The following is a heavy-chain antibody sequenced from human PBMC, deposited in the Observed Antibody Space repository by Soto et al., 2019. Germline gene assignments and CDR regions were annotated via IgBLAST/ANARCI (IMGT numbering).Heavy chain of an antibody. D-gene: IGHD2-8*01. CDR2: ISGYNGDT. V-gene: IGHV1-18*01. Sequence: ASVKVSCKASGYSFSTYGISWVRQAPGQGLEWMGWISGYNGDTNYAQKFQGRVTMTIDTSTTTAYLELRRLTYDDTAVYFCAKNGHPPYYYYGMDFWGQGTTVTVSS. CDR3: AKNGHPPYYYYGMDF. J-gene: IGHJ6*02. CDR1: GYSFSTYG.